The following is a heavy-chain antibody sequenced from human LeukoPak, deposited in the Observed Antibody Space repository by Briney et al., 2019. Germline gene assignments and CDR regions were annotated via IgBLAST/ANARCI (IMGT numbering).Heavy chain of an antibody. CDR2: IHYTGST. J-gene: IGHJ6*03. CDR1: GGSISSYY. Sequence: SETLSLTCTVPGGSISSYYWSWIRQPPGKGLEWIGYIHYTGSTNYNPSLKSRVPISVDPSKNQFSLKLSSVTAADTAVYYCARTQEAGYSSGWYDSYYYYYMDVWGKGTTVTISS. CDR3: ARTQEAGYSSGWYDSYYYYYMDV. D-gene: IGHD6-19*01. V-gene: IGHV4-59*01.